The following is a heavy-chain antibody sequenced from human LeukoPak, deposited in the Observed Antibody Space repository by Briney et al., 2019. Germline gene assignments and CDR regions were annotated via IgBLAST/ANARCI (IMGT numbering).Heavy chain of an antibody. Sequence: GGSLRLSCAASGFTFGSYEMNWVRQAPGKGLEWVSYISSSGSTIYYADSVKGRFTISRDNAKNSLYLQMNSLRAEDTAVYYCARESELWTFDYWGQGTLVTVSS. CDR3: ARESELWTFDY. CDR2: ISSSGSTI. CDR1: GFTFGSYE. J-gene: IGHJ4*02. V-gene: IGHV3-48*03. D-gene: IGHD5-18*01.